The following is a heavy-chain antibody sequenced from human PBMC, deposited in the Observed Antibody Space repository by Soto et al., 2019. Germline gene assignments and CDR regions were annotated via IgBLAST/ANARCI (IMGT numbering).Heavy chain of an antibody. V-gene: IGHV3-7*04. D-gene: IGHD3-22*01. CDR1: GFTFSSYW. Sequence: QLVESGGGLVQPGGSLRLSCAASGFTFSSYWMSWVRQAPGKGLEWVANIKPDGGQKWYVDSVKGRFTISRDNAKNSLYLQMNSLRAEDTAVYYCARGDYYDTSGPFSEAFDIWGQGTMVTVSS. CDR2: IKPDGGQK. CDR3: ARGDYYDTSGPFSEAFDI. J-gene: IGHJ3*02.